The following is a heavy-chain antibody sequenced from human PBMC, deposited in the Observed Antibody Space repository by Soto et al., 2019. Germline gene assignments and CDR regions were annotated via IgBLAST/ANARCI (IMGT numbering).Heavy chain of an antibody. CDR1: GGTFSSYA. D-gene: IGHD3-22*01. V-gene: IGHV1-69*06. CDR3: ASVRTPHYYDSSGYLDY. CDR2: IIPIFGTA. J-gene: IGHJ4*02. Sequence: QVQLVQSGAEVKKPGSSVKVSCKASGGTFSSYAISWVRQAPGQGLEWMGGIIPIFGTANYAQKFQGRVTITADKSTSTAYMKLSSLRSEDTAVYYGASVRTPHYYDSSGYLDYWGQGTLVTVSS.